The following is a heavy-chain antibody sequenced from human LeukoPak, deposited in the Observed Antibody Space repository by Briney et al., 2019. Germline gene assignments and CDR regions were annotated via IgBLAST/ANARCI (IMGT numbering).Heavy chain of an antibody. Sequence: GGSLRLSCAASGFTFSSYSMNWVRQAPGKGLEWVSSISISSSYIYYADSVKGRFTISRDNAKNSLYLQMNSLRAEDTAVYYCARDRRPGIVGAPLDYWGQGTLVTVSS. CDR1: GFTFSSYS. J-gene: IGHJ4*02. V-gene: IGHV3-21*01. CDR3: ARDRRPGIVGAPLDY. CDR2: ISISSSYI. D-gene: IGHD1-26*01.